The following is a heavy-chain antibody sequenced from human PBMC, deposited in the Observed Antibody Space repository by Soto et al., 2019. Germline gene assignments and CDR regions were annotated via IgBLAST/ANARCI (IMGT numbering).Heavy chain of an antibody. D-gene: IGHD5-12*01. CDR3: ARLLRGWSGYDAGWFDP. CDR1: EYTFTSYA. Sequence: QVQLVQSGAEVKKPGASVKVSCEASEYTFTSYAIHWVRQAPGQRLDWMGWINAGNGDTEYSQKFRGRVTITRDTSASTAYMELSSLRSEDTAVYYCARLLRGWSGYDAGWFDPWGQGTLVTVSS. J-gene: IGHJ5*02. V-gene: IGHV1-3*01. CDR2: INAGNGDT.